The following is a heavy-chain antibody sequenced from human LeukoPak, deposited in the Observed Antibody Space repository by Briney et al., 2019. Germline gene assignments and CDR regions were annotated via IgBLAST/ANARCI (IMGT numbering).Heavy chain of an antibody. D-gene: IGHD6-19*01. J-gene: IGHJ3*02. CDR2: ISAYNGDT. CDR3: ARDRRYSSGWYYGSFDI. V-gene: IGHV1-18*01. Sequence: GASVKVSCKASGYTFTRYGITWVRQAPGQGLEWMGWISAYNGDTNYAQKLQGRVTMTTDRSTSTVYMELGSLRSDDTAVYYCARDRRYSSGWYYGSFDIWGQGTVVTVSS. CDR1: GYTFTRYG.